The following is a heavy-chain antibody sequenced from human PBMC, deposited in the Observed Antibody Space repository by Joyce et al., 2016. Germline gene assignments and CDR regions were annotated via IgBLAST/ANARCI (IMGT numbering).Heavy chain of an antibody. CDR3: AKDDCSSTSCFFDY. V-gene: IGHV3-30*18. D-gene: IGHD2-2*01. J-gene: IGHJ4*02. CDR1: GFTFSSYG. Sequence: QVQLVESGGGVVQPGRSLRLSCAASGFTFSSYGMHWGRQAPGKGLELVEIISYYGNKKYYADSVKGRFTISRDNSNNTLYLQMNSLGAEDTAVYYCAKDDCSSTSCFFDYWGQGTLVTVSS. CDR2: ISYYGNKK.